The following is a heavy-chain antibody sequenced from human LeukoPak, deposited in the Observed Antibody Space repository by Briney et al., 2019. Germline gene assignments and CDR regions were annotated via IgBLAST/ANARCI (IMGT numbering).Heavy chain of an antibody. V-gene: IGHV3-7*01. CDR3: ARDLYTVTMRLGKGYGMDV. D-gene: IGHD4-17*01. CDR1: GFTFSSYW. CDR2: IKQDGSEK. J-gene: IGHJ6*02. Sequence: QPGGSLRLSCAASGFTFSSYWMSWVRQAPGKGLEWVANIKQDGSEKYYVDSVKGRFTISRDNAKNSLYLQMNSLRAEDTAVYYCARDLYTVTMRLGKGYGMDVWGQGTTVTVSS.